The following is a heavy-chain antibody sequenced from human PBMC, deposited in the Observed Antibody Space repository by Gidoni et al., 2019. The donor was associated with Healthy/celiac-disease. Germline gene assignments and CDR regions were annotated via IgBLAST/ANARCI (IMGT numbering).Heavy chain of an antibody. Sequence: EVQLVASGGGLVKPGGSLRLSCAASGFTFSSYSMNWVRQAPGKGLEWVSSISSSSSYIYYADSVKGRFTISRDNAKNSLYLQMNSLRAEDTAVYYCARDGVPIVGATRYYYYGMDVWGQGTTVTVSS. CDR3: ARDGVPIVGATRYYYYGMDV. D-gene: IGHD1-26*01. CDR2: ISSSSSYI. V-gene: IGHV3-21*01. CDR1: GFTFSSYS. J-gene: IGHJ6*02.